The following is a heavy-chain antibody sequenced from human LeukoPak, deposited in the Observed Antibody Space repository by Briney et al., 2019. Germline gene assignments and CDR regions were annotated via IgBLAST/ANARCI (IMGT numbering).Heavy chain of an antibody. J-gene: IGHJ4*02. CDR3: ARDGEHVLAHDY. D-gene: IGHD3-10*01. CDR2: IHRDGST. V-gene: IGHV3-66*01. Sequence: GGSLRLSCAVSGFTVSTNYMSWVRQAPGKGLEWVSIIHRDGSTYYADSVKGRFTASRDNSKNTLFIQMNSLRAEDTGVYYCARDGEHVLAHDYWGQGTLVTVSS. CDR1: GFTVSTNY.